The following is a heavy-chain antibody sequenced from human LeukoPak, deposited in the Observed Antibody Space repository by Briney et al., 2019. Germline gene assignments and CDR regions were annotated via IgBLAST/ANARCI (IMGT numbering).Heavy chain of an antibody. Sequence: GGSLRLSCAASGFTFSSYAMSWVRQAPGKGLEWVSAISGSGGSTYYADSVKGRFTISRDNSKNTLYLQMNSLRAEDTAVYYCARFSSGPRYFDYWGQGTLVTVSS. CDR3: ARFSSGPRYFDY. D-gene: IGHD2-8*02. CDR2: ISGSGGST. J-gene: IGHJ4*02. V-gene: IGHV3-23*01. CDR1: GFTFSSYA.